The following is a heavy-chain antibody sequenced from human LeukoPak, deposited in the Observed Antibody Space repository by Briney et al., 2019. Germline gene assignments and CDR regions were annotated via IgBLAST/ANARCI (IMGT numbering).Heavy chain of an antibody. CDR3: AKRGDYFDY. Sequence: GGSLRLSCAAPGFTFSNYAMSWVRQAPGKGLEWVSTISGSGGSTYYADSVKGRFTISRDNSKNTLYLQMHSLRAEDTAVYYCAKRGDYFDYWGQGTLVTVSS. CDR2: ISGSGGST. D-gene: IGHD4-17*01. V-gene: IGHV3-23*01. J-gene: IGHJ4*02. CDR1: GFTFSNYA.